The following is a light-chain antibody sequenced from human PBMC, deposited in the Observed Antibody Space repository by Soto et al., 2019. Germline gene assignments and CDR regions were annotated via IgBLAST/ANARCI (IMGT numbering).Light chain of an antibody. CDR3: QKYSSGPV. Sequence: DIQMTQSPTSLSASVGDRVTITCRASQDIRNFVAWYQQKPGKAPKLLIYAASTLQSGVPSRFSGSGSGTAFTLTINSLQPDDVATYSCQKYSSGPVFGPGTKVEIK. V-gene: IGKV1-27*01. J-gene: IGKJ3*01. CDR1: QDIRNF. CDR2: AAS.